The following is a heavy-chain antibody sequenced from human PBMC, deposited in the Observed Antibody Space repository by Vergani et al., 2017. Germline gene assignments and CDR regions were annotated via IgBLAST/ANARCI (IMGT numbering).Heavy chain of an antibody. V-gene: IGHV3-48*01. CDR1: GFTFSSYS. D-gene: IGHD4-11*01. CDR2: ISSSSSTI. J-gene: IGHJ5*02. CDR3: ARDRWDYSNYESWFDP. Sequence: EVQLLESGGGLVQPGGSLRLSCAASGFTFSSYSMNWVRQAPGKGLEWVSYISSSSSTIYYADSVKGRFTISRDNAKNSLYLQMNSLRAEDTAVYYCARDRWDYSNYESWFDPWGQGTLVTVSS.